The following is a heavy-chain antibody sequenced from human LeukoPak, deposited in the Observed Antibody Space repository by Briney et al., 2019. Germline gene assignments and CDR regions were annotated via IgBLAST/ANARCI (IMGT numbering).Heavy chain of an antibody. Sequence: AGGSLRLSCAASGFTFSSYAMSWVRQAPGKGLEWVSAISGSGGSTYYADSVKGRFTISRDNSRNTLYLQMNSLRAEDTAVYYCQGLAGTNRNYGMDVWGQGTTVTVSS. CDR1: GFTFSSYA. J-gene: IGHJ6*02. CDR2: ISGSGGST. V-gene: IGHV3-23*01. CDR3: QGLAGTNRNYGMDV. D-gene: IGHD6-19*01.